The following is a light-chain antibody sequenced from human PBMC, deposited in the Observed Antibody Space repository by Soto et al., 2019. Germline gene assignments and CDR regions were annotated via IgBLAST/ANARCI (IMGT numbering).Light chain of an antibody. CDR1: QSISSW. V-gene: IGKV1-5*01. CDR2: DAS. J-gene: IGKJ1*01. CDR3: QQCNSYSWT. Sequence: DTQMTQSPSTLSASVGDRVSITCRASQSISSWLAWYQHKPGKAPKVLIHDASSLESGVPSRFSGSGSGTEFTLTISSLQPDDFATYYCQQCNSYSWTFGQGTKVDIK.